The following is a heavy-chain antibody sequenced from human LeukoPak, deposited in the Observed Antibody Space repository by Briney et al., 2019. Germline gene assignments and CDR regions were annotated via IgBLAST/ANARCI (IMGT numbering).Heavy chain of an antibody. V-gene: IGHV3-66*01. CDR1: GFAVSSYH. J-gene: IGHJ4*02. CDR3: AREQIAVAGKYYFDY. Sequence: GGSLRLSCVVSGFAVSSYHMTWVRQAPGKGLDWVSVIYSGGSTYHADSVKGRFTISRDNSKNTVYLQMNSLRVEDTAVFYCAREQIAVAGKYYFDYWGQGTLVTVSS. CDR2: IYSGGST. D-gene: IGHD6-19*01.